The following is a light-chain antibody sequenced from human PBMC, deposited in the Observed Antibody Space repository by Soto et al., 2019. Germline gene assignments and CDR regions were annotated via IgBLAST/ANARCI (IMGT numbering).Light chain of an antibody. Sequence: EIVMPQSPATLSVSPGERAMFSCRASQSVSSNLACYQQKPGQAPRLLIYGASIRATGFPARFSGSGSGTDFSLTIRSLEPEDLAIYYCQQRSIWPPWKCGQGTKVDIK. CDR3: QQRSIWPPWK. CDR1: QSVSSN. CDR2: GAS. V-gene: IGKV3-15*01. J-gene: IGKJ1*01.